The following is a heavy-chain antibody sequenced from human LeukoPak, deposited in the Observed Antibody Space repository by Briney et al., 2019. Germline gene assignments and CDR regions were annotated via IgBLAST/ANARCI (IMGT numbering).Heavy chain of an antibody. CDR1: GYTFTGYY. D-gene: IGHD3-10*01. J-gene: IGHJ4*02. Sequence: GASAKVSCKASGYTFTGYYMHWVRQAPGQGLEWMGWINPNNGGTKYAQKFQGRVTMTRDTSISTAYMELSRVRSDDTAVYYCARVVGGNYYGSETDDYWGQGTLVTVSS. CDR3: ARVVGGNYYGSETDDY. V-gene: IGHV1-2*02. CDR2: INPNNGGT.